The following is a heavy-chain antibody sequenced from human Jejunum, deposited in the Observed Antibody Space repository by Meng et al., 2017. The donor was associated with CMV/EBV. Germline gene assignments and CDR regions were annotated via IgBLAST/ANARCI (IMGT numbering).Heavy chain of an antibody. Sequence: GYTFTGYYMHWVRQAPGQGLEWMGWINPDSGGTNYPQKFQGRVTVTWDTSIGTAYMDLSRLKSDDTAMYFCARSDRYDDYWSGDYWGQGTLVTVSS. D-gene: IGHD3-3*01. CDR1: GYTFTGYY. J-gene: IGHJ4*02. CDR2: INPDSGGT. CDR3: ARSDRYDDYWSGDY. V-gene: IGHV1-2*02.